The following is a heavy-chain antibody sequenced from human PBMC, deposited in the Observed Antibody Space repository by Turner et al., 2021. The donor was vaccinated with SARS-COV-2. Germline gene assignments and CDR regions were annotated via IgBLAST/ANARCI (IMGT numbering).Heavy chain of an antibody. CDR2: IYYSGST. Sequence: QVQLQESGPGLVKPSQTLSLTCTFSGGSISSGDYYWSWIRQPPGKGLEWIGYIYYSGSTYYNPSLKSRVTRSVDTSKNQFSLKLSSVTAADTAVYYWAGSRDGYNFRWGYWGQGTLVTVSS. CDR1: GGSISSGDYY. V-gene: IGHV4-30-4*01. J-gene: IGHJ4*02. D-gene: IGHD5-12*01. CDR3: AGSRDGYNFRWGY.